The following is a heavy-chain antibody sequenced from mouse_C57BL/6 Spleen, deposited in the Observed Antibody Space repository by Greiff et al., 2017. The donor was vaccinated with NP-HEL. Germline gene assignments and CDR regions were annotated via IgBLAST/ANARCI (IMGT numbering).Heavy chain of an antibody. CDR1: GYTFTDYE. CDR3: TRWGQLRLLWFAY. CDR2: IDPETGGT. Sequence: QVQLQQSGAELVRPGASVTLSCKASGYTFTDYEMHWVKQTPVHGLEWIGAIDPETGGTAYNQKFKGKAILTADKSSSTAYMELRSLTSEDSAVYYCTRWGQLRLLWFAYWGQGTLVTVSA. J-gene: IGHJ3*01. V-gene: IGHV1-15*01. D-gene: IGHD3-2*02.